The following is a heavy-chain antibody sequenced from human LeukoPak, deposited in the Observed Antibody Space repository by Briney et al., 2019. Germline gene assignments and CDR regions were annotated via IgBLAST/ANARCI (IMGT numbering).Heavy chain of an antibody. CDR2: INPNSGGT. Sequence: GASVKVSCKASGYTFTGYYMHWVRQAPGQGLEWMGWINPNSGGTNYAQKFQGRVTMTRDTSISTAYMELSRLRSDDTAVYYCARDGGGCSSTSCYVAFDIWGQGTMVTVSS. J-gene: IGHJ3*02. V-gene: IGHV1-2*02. CDR3: ARDGGGCSSTSCYVAFDI. D-gene: IGHD2-2*01. CDR1: GYTFTGYY.